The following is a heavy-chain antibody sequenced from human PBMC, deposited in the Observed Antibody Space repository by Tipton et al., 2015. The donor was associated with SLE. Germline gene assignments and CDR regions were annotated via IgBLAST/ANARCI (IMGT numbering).Heavy chain of an antibody. Sequence: LRLSCSVSGNSIYNGFYWGWIRQSLGKGLEWIGSIYRSGTAYYNPSLKSRVTMSVDTSKNQFSLKLTSVTAADTAVYYCARDPYDSWSDYQATFDYWGQGTLATVSP. CDR2: IYRSGTA. V-gene: IGHV4-38-2*02. D-gene: IGHD3-3*01. J-gene: IGHJ4*02. CDR1: GNSIYNGFY. CDR3: ARDPYDSWSDYQATFDY.